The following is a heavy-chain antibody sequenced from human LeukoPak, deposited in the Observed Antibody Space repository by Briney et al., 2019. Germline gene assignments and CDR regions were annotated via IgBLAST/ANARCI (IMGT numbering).Heavy chain of an antibody. Sequence: PGGSLRLSCAASGFTFSSYAMSWVRQAPGKGLEWVSAISGSGGSTYYADSVKGRFTISRDNSKNTLYLQMNSLRAEDTAVYYCAKLRISIASTTYYFDYWGQGTLVTVSS. CDR1: GFTFSSYA. V-gene: IGHV3-23*01. CDR2: ISGSGGST. D-gene: IGHD3-10*01. J-gene: IGHJ4*02. CDR3: AKLRISIASTTYYFDY.